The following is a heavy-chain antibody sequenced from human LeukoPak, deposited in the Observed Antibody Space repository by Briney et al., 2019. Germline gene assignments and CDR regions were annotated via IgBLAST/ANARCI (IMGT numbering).Heavy chain of an antibody. D-gene: IGHD3-10*01. V-gene: IGHV1-69*01. CDR2: IITIFGTA. CDR3: ARSYYSGSGSYPHDAFDI. J-gene: IGHJ3*02. Sequence: GSSVKVSCKASGGTFSSYAISWVRQAPGQGLERMGGIITIFGTANYAQKFQGRVTITAADSTSTAYMELSSLKSEDKAVYSCARSYYSGSGSYPHDAFDIWGQGTMVTVSS. CDR1: GGTFSSYA.